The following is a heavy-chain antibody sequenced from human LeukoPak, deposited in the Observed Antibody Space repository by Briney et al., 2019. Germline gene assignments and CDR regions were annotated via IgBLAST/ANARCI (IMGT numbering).Heavy chain of an antibody. V-gene: IGHV5-51*01. J-gene: IGHJ4*02. CDR1: GYSFPGYW. CDR3: ARRHKYSSGWSHYFDY. Sequence: GESLKISCKGSGYSFPGYWIGWVRQMPGKGLEWMGFIYPGDSDTRYSPSFQGQVTISADKSISTAYLQWRGLKASDTAMYYRARRHKYSSGWSHYFDYWGQGTLVTVSS. CDR2: IYPGDSDT. D-gene: IGHD6-19*01.